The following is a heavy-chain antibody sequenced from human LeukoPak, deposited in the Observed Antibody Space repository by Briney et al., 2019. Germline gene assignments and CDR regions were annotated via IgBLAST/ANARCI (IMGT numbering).Heavy chain of an antibody. J-gene: IGHJ6*04. V-gene: IGHV4-34*01. CDR2: VNHSGST. CDR3: ARGDSYYYYGMDV. D-gene: IGHD3/OR15-3a*01. Sequence: SETLSLTCAVYGGSFSGYYWSWIRQPPGKGLEWIGEVNHSGSTNYNPSLKSRVTTSVDTSKNQFSLRLSSVTAADTAVYYCARGDSYYYYGMDVWGKGTTVTVSS. CDR1: GGSFSGYY.